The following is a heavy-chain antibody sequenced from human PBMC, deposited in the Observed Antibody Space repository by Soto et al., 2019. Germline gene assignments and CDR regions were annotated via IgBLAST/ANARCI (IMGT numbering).Heavy chain of an antibody. V-gene: IGHV1-69*13. D-gene: IGHD3-22*01. CDR1: GYTFFTYD. Sequence: SVKVSCKASGYTFFTYDISRVRQAPGQGLEWMGGIIPIFGTANYAQKFQGRVTITADESTSTAYMELSSLRSEDTAVYYCARGRIRPYDSSANHLDYWGQGTLVTVSS. CDR3: ARGRIRPYDSSANHLDY. CDR2: IIPIFGTA. J-gene: IGHJ4*02.